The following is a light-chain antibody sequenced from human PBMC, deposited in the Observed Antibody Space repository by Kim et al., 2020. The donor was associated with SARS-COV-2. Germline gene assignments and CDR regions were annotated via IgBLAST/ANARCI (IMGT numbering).Light chain of an antibody. CDR1: QSVSSY. CDR3: QRRRNWPPIT. Sequence: EIVLTQSPATLSLSPGERATLSCRASQSVSSYLVSYQQKPDQAPRLLIYDASNRATAIPPRFSGSGSGTDFTLTISSLGPEDFEVYYCQRRRNWPPITFGQGTRVEIK. CDR2: DAS. J-gene: IGKJ5*01. V-gene: IGKV3-11*01.